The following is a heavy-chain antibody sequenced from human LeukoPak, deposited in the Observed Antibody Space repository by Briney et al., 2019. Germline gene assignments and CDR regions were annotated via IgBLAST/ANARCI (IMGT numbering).Heavy chain of an antibody. V-gene: IGHV4-59*08. Sequence: SETLSLTCTVSGGSISSYYGSWIRQPPGKGLEWIGYIYYSGSTNYNPSLKSRVTISVDTSKNQFSLKLSSVTAADTAVYYCARRPYEGRFDPWGQGTLVTVSS. J-gene: IGHJ5*02. D-gene: IGHD3-22*01. CDR1: GGSISSYY. CDR3: ARRPYEGRFDP. CDR2: IYYSGST.